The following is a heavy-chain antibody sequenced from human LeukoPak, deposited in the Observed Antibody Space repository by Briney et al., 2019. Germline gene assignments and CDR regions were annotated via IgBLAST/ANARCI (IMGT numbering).Heavy chain of an antibody. CDR3: TRGSPLDY. V-gene: IGHV3-7*01. D-gene: IGHD1-26*01. Sequence: GGSLRLSCAASGLTFSSSWMTWVRQAPGKGLEWVANIKEDASETNYVGSAMGRFAISRDNAKNTLYLQMNSLRVEDTAIYYCTRGSPLDYWGQGTQVTVSS. J-gene: IGHJ4*02. CDR1: GLTFSSSW. CDR2: IKEDASET.